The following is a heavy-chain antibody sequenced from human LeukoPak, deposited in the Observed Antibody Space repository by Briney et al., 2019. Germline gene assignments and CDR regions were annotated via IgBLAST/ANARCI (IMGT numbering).Heavy chain of an antibody. CDR3: ARGSGWLDY. CDR1: GCTVSNTF. J-gene: IGHJ4*02. D-gene: IGHD6-19*01. CDR2: IYSVGTT. V-gene: IGHV3-53*01. Sequence: GGSLTLSCAASGCTVSNTFMSWVRQAPGKGLEWFSVIYSVGTTYYADSLKVRVTISRDNSKNTLYLQMNSLRAEDTAVYYCARGSGWLDYWGQGTLVTVSS.